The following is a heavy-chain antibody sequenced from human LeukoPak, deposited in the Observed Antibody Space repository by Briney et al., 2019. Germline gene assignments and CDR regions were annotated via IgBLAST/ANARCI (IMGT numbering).Heavy chain of an antibody. CDR3: ARGDIVVVPAAPGYYGMDV. J-gene: IGHJ6*02. CDR1: GGSISSYY. D-gene: IGHD2-2*01. CDR2: IYYSGST. Sequence: SETLSLTCTVSGGSISSYYWSWIRQPPGTGLEWIGYIYYSGSTNYNPSLKSRVTISVDTSKNQFSLKLSSVTAADTAVYYCARGDIVVVPAAPGYYGMDVWGQGTTVTVSS. V-gene: IGHV4-59*01.